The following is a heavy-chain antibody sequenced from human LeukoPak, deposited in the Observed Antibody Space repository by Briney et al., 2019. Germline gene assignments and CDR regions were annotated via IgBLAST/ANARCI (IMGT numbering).Heavy chain of an antibody. CDR2: ISYDGSNK. CDR3: ARDVSSSTSCYFFDY. CDR1: GFTFSSYA. D-gene: IGHD2-2*01. J-gene: IGHJ4*02. V-gene: IGHV3-30*01. Sequence: HPGRSLRLSCAASGFTFSSYAMHWVRQAPGKGLEWVAVISYDGSNKYYADSVKGRFTISRDNSKNTLYLQMNSLRAEDTAVYYCARDVSSSTSCYFFDYWGQGTLVTVSS.